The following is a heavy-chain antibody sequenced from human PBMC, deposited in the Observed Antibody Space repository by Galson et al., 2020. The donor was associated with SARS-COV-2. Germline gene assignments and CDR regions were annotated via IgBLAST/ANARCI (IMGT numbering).Heavy chain of an antibody. CDR2: ISSSVGLT. J-gene: IGHJ4*02. CDR1: GFTFSNFA. V-gene: IGHV3-23*01. Sequence: GGSLRLSCAASGFTFSNFAISWVRQAPGKGLEWVSSISSSVGLTYYTDSVRGRFTISRDNSKNTVSVQMTSLTTDDTALYYCARVNKEGSGSQTSWDYWGQGTLVTVSS. D-gene: IGHD2-15*01. CDR3: ARVNKEGSGSQTSWDY.